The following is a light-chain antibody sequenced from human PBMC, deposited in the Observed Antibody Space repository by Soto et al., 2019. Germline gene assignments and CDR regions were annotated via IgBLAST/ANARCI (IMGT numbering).Light chain of an antibody. CDR3: KSYTSSDTYV. V-gene: IGLV2-14*03. Sequence: QSALTQPASVSGSPGQSITISCTGTSGDIGTYNFVSWYQQHPGKTPKLIISDVTNRPSGVSSRFSGSKSDNTASLTISGLQSEDEADYSCKSYTSSDTYVFGTGTKLTVL. CDR2: DVT. CDR1: SGDIGTYNF. J-gene: IGLJ1*01.